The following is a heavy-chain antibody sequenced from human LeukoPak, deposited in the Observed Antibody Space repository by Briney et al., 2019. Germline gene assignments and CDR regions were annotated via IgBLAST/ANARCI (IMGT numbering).Heavy chain of an antibody. D-gene: IGHD3-10*01. J-gene: IGHJ5*02. CDR3: ALDPCRITMVRGVIAVSHWFDP. Sequence: ASVTVSCTASAYAFTSYGITRVREAPGPGLGWMGGFGVCNSKINYAQTLPGRVTLTTDRSTTTANLELNSVRSDAQAVYYCALDPCRITMVRGVIAVSHWFDPWGQGTLVTVSS. CDR2: FGVCNSKI. CDR1: AYAFTSYG. V-gene: IGHV1-18*01.